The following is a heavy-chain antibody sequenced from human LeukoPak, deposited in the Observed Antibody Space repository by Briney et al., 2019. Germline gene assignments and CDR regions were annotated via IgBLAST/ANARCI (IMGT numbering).Heavy chain of an antibody. V-gene: IGHV3-53*01. Sequence: PGGSLRLSCAASGFTVSSNYMSWVRRAPGKGLEWVSVIYSGGSTYYADSVKGRFTISRDNSKNTLYLQMNSLRAEDTAVYYCARASGDSDYFDYWGQGTLVTVSS. CDR1: GFTVSSNY. CDR2: IYSGGST. CDR3: ARASGDSDYFDY. D-gene: IGHD3-10*01. J-gene: IGHJ4*02.